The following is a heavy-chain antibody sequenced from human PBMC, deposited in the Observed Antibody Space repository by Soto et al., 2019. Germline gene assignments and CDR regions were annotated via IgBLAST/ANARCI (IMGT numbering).Heavy chain of an antibody. CDR3: ARSIFDIPGFDP. CDR1: GFSLTTTGVG. D-gene: IGHD3-9*01. J-gene: IGHJ5*02. CDR2: IYWNDDK. V-gene: IGHV2-5*01. Sequence: QITLKESGPTLVKPTQTLTLTCTFSGFSLTTTGVGVGWIRQPPGKALEWLALIYWNDDKRYIPSLKSRVTIAKDPSKNQVVLTMTNMDPADTATYFCARSIFDIPGFDPWGQGTLVIVSS.